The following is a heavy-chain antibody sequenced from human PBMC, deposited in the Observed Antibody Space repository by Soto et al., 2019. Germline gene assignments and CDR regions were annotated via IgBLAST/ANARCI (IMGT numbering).Heavy chain of an antibody. V-gene: IGHV4-59*08. Sequence: QVQLQESGPGLVKPSETLSLSCTVSNGSISNYYGSWIRQPPGKGMEWIGYVHHSWSSFYTPSLQVRVAISLDTSKSQFSLKLTSVTATDTAVYYCARQGFGALHGLVDVWGQGITVTVSS. D-gene: IGHD3-10*01. CDR2: VHHSWSS. CDR1: NGSISNYY. CDR3: ARQGFGALHGLVDV. J-gene: IGHJ6*02.